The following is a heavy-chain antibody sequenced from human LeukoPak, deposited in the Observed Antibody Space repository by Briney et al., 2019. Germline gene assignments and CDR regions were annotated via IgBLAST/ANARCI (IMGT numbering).Heavy chain of an antibody. Sequence: ASVKVSCKASGYTFTSYGISWVRQAPGQGLEWMGWISAYNGNTNYAQKLQGRVTMTTDKSTSTAYMELRSLRSDDTAVYYCARDLIGSGSYYQNWFDPWGQGTLVTVSS. D-gene: IGHD3-10*01. CDR3: ARDLIGSGSYYQNWFDP. CDR2: ISAYNGNT. J-gene: IGHJ5*02. V-gene: IGHV1-18*04. CDR1: GYTFTSYG.